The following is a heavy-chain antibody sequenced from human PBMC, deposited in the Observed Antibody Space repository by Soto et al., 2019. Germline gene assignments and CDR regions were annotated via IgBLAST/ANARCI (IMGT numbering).Heavy chain of an antibody. CDR1: GGSISSYY. J-gene: IGHJ6*02. CDR2: IYYSGST. CDR3: ARGRRTRRLGMDV. V-gene: IGHV4-59*01. Sequence: QVQLQESGPGLVKPSETLSLTCTVSGGSISSYYWSWIRQPPGKGLEWIGYIYYSGSTNYNPSLNHRVPISVDTSKNQFALKLSSVTAADTAVYYWARGRRTRRLGMDVWGQGTTVTVSS.